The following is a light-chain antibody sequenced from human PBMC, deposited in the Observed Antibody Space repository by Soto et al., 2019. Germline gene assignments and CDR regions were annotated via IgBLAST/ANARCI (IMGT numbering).Light chain of an antibody. CDR1: QGISSY. V-gene: IGKV1-9*01. CDR3: QQINSYPPYT. CDR2: AAS. Sequence: IQLTQSPSSLSASVGDRVTITCRASQGISSYLAWYQQKPGKAPKLLIYAASTLQSGVPSRFSGSGSGTDFTLTISSLQPEDFATYYCQQINSYPPYTFGQGTKLKIK. J-gene: IGKJ2*01.